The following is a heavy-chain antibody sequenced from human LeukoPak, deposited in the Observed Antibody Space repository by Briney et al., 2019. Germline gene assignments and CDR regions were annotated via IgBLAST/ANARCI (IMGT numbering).Heavy chain of an antibody. Sequence: SETLSLTCAVYGGSFSGYYWSWIRQPPGKGLEWIGYIYYSGSTNYNPSLKSRVTISVDTSKNQFSLKLSSVTAADTAVYYCASSGYSSSWFDYWGQGTLVTVSS. CDR1: GGSFSGYY. J-gene: IGHJ4*02. V-gene: IGHV4-59*01. CDR3: ASSGYSSSWFDY. CDR2: IYYSGST. D-gene: IGHD6-13*01.